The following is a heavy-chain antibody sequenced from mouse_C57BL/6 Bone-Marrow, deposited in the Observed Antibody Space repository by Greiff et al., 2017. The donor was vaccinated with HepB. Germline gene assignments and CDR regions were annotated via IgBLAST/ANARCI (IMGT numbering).Heavy chain of an antibody. CDR2: ISSGSSTI. Sequence: EVHLVESGGGLVKPGGSLKLSCAASGFTFSDYGMHWVRQAPEKGLEWVAYISSGSSTIYYADTVKGRFTISRDNAKNTLFLQRTSLRSEDTAMYYCARGYYYGSSYWGQGTTLTVSS. J-gene: IGHJ2*01. CDR1: GFTFSDYG. CDR3: ARGYYYGSSY. V-gene: IGHV5-17*01. D-gene: IGHD1-1*01.